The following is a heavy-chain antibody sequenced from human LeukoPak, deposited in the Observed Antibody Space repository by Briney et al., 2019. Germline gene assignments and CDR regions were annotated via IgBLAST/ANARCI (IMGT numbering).Heavy chain of an antibody. Sequence: SETLSLTCTVSGGSISSYYWSWIRQPPGKGLEWIGYIHYSGSTNYNPSLKSRVTISVDTSKNQFSLKLSSVTAADTAVYYCARHYDYGNRDAFDIWGQGTMVTVSS. D-gene: IGHD4-11*01. CDR1: GGSISSYY. CDR2: IHYSGST. J-gene: IGHJ3*02. V-gene: IGHV4-59*08. CDR3: ARHYDYGNRDAFDI.